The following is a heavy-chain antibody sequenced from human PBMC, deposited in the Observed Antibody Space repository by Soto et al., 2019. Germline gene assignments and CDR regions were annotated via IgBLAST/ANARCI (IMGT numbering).Heavy chain of an antibody. J-gene: IGHJ4*02. V-gene: IGHV4-39*01. D-gene: IGHD2-21*01. CDR3: GRVVIAATPHRDVDN. Sequence: SDPLCLTCPFAGFSVGSTNYYLGWISPPPGKGLEWIGSIHNSASTYYNPSLKSRVTISVDTSRNQFSLNLNSVTAADTAMYYCGRVVIAATPHRDVDNWGQGTLVTVSS. CDR2: IHNSAST. CDR1: GFSVGSTNYY.